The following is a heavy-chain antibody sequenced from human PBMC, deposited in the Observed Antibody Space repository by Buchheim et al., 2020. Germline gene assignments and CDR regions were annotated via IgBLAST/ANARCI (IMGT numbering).Heavy chain of an antibody. CDR3: ASSPGIAVAGTGLYGMDV. J-gene: IGHJ6*02. D-gene: IGHD6-19*01. V-gene: IGHV3-30-3*01. Sequence: QVQLVESGGGVVQPGRSLRLSCAASGFTFSRYAIHWVRQAPGKGLEWVAVISYDGSNKYFADSVKGRFTISRDNSRNTVYLQMNSLRLEDTAVYYCASSPGIAVAGTGLYGMDVWGQGTT. CDR1: GFTFSRYA. CDR2: ISYDGSNK.